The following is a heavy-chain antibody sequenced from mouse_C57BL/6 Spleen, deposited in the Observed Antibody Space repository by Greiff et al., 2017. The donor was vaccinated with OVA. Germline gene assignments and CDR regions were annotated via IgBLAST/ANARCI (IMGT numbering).Heavy chain of an antibody. CDR1: GFTFSDYG. CDR2: ISSGSSTI. CDR3: ARDDERYFDV. Sequence: DVKLVESGGGLVKPGGSLKLSCAASGFTFSDYGMHWVRQAPEKGLEWVAYISSGSSTIYYADTVKGRFTISRDNAKNTLFLQMTSLRSEDTAMYYCARDDERYFDVWGTGTTVTVSS. D-gene: IGHD2-3*01. V-gene: IGHV5-17*01. J-gene: IGHJ1*03.